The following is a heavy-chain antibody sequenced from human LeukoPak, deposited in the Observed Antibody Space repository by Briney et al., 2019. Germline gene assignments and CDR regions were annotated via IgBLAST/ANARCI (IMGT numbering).Heavy chain of an antibody. CDR2: INHSGST. J-gene: IGHJ2*01. V-gene: IGHV4-34*01. CDR3: AREVPYGYYYDSSWYFDL. CDR1: GGSFSGYY. Sequence: SETLSLTCAVYGGSFSGYYWSWIRQPPGKGLEWIGEINHSGSTKYNPSLKSRVTISVDTSKNQFSLKLSSVTAADTAVYYCAREVPYGYYYDSSWYFDLWGRGTLVTVSS. D-gene: IGHD3-22*01.